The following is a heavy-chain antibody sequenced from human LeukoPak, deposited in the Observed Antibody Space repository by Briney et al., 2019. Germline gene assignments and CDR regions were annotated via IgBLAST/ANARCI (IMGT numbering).Heavy chain of an antibody. CDR1: GXTFSSYA. V-gene: IGHV3-23*01. CDR2: IRGSGDTT. D-gene: IGHD3-9*01. Sequence: GGSLRLSWAASGXTFSSYAMNWVRQAPGKGLEWVSGIRGSGDTTYYADSVKGRRFTISRDNSKNTLYLQMNSVRAEDTAVYYCAKEQFIRYFDRNGYYFDHWGQGTLVTVSS. CDR3: AKEQFIRYFDRNGYYFDH. J-gene: IGHJ4*02.